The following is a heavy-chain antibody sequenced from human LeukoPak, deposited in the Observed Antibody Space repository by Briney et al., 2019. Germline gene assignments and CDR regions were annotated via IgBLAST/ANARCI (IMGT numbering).Heavy chain of an antibody. CDR1: GFTFSNAW. Sequence: GRSLRLSCAASGFTFSNAWMSWVRQAPGTGLEWVARIKSKNEGGTTDYAAPVKGRFTISRDDSKNTVYLQMNSLKTEDTAVYYCTTQGHYYDSSGYNFVDYWGQGTLVTVSS. J-gene: IGHJ4*02. CDR3: TTQGHYYDSSGYNFVDY. V-gene: IGHV3-15*01. CDR2: IKSKNEGGTT. D-gene: IGHD3-22*01.